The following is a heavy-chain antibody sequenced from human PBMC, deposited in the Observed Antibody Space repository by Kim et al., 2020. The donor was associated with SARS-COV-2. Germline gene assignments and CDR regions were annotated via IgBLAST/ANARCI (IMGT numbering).Heavy chain of an antibody. CDR1: GGTFSSYA. V-gene: IGHV1-69*13. CDR3: ARVADSSGWSWYYFDY. D-gene: IGHD6-19*01. CDR2: IIPIFGTA. J-gene: IGHJ4*02. Sequence: SVKVSCKASGGTFSSYAISWVRQAPGQGLEWMGGIIPIFGTANYAQKFQGRVTITADESTSTAYMELSSLRSEDTAVYYCARVADSSGWSWYYFDYWGQGTLVTVSS.